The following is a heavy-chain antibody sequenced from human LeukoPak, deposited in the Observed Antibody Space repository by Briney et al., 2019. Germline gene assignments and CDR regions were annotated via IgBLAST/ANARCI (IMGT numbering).Heavy chain of an antibody. CDR3: AKLVVPAAIRGGAFDI. Sequence: RAGGSLRLSCAASGITFSSYGMSWVRQAPGKGLEWVSAITGSGGSTYYADSVKGRFTISRDNSKNTLYLQMNSLRAEDTAVYYCAKLVVPAAIRGGAFDIWGHGTMVTVSS. D-gene: IGHD2-2*01. V-gene: IGHV3-23*01. CDR1: GITFSSYG. CDR2: ITGSGGST. J-gene: IGHJ3*02.